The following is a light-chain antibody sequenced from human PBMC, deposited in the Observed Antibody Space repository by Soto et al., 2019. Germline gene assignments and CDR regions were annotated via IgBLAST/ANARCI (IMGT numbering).Light chain of an antibody. V-gene: IGLV2-8*01. Sequence: QSVLTQPPSASGSPGQSVTISCTGSRSDIGDSNYVSWYQQHPRKAPKLIISEVINRPSGVPDRFSASKSDNTASLTISGLQAEDEADYYCASKAGSSRHVVFGGGTKLTVL. J-gene: IGLJ2*01. CDR3: ASKAGSSRHVV. CDR2: EVI. CDR1: RSDIGDSNY.